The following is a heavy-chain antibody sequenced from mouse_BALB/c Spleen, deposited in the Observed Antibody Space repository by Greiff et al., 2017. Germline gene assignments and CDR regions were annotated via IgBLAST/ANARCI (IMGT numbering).Heavy chain of an antibody. V-gene: IGHV1-54*01. CDR1: GYAFTNYL. CDR3: ARSLDADFDY. Sequence: QVQLQQSGAELVRPGTSVKVSCKASGYAFTNYLIEWVKQRPGQGLEWIGVINPGSGGTNYNEKFKGKATLTADKSSSTAYMQLSSLTSDDSAVYFCARSLDADFDYWGQGTTLTVAS. CDR2: INPGSGGT. D-gene: IGHD2-3*01. J-gene: IGHJ2*01.